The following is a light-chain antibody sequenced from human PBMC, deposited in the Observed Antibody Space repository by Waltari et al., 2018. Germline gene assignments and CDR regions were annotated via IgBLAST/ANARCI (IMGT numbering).Light chain of an antibody. CDR2: GAS. CDR1: QCLSYSY. Sequence: EIVLTQSPGTLSLSPGETATLSCRASQCLSYSYLAWYQQKPGQAPRLIIYGASNRATGIPDRFGGSGSGSGTDFTLTISSLEPEDFAVYYCQEYGRSFGQGTRLEIK. V-gene: IGKV3-20*01. CDR3: QEYGRS. J-gene: IGKJ5*01.